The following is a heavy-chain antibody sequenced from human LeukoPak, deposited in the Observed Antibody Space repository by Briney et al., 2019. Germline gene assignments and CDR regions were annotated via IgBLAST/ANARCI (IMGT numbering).Heavy chain of an antibody. CDR2: ISYDGSNK. CDR3: ARDRRYGLRDY. J-gene: IGHJ4*02. Sequence: GGSLRLSCGASGFTFSSYAMHWVRQAPGKGLEWVAVISYDGSNKYYADSVKGRFTISRDNSKNTLYLQMNSLRAEDTAVYYCARDRRYGLRDYWGQGTLVTVSS. V-gene: IGHV3-30-3*01. D-gene: IGHD5-18*01. CDR1: GFTFSSYA.